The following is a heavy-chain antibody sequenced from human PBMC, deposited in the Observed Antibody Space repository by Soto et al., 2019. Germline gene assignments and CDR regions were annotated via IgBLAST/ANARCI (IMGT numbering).Heavy chain of an antibody. Sequence: ESGGGVVQPGRSLRLSCAASGFTFSSYAMHWVRQAPGKGLEWVAVISYDGSNKYYADSVKGRFTISRDNSKNTLYLQMNSLRAEDTAVYYCARDQSTVTTTGWFDPWGQGTLVTVSS. CDR3: ARDQSTVTTTGWFDP. CDR1: GFTFSSYA. CDR2: ISYDGSNK. J-gene: IGHJ5*02. V-gene: IGHV3-30-3*01. D-gene: IGHD4-17*01.